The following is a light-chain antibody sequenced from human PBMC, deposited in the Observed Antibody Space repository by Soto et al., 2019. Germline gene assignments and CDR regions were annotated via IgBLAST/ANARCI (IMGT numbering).Light chain of an antibody. J-gene: IGKJ3*01. Sequence: EIVLTQSPATLSLSPGERATLSCRASQSVSRYLAWYQQKPGQAPRLLIYDASNRATGIPARFSGSGSGTDFSLTISSLEPEDFAVYYCPQRSNWPHSTFGPGTKVDIK. CDR3: PQRSNWPHST. V-gene: IGKV3-11*01. CDR1: QSVSRY. CDR2: DAS.